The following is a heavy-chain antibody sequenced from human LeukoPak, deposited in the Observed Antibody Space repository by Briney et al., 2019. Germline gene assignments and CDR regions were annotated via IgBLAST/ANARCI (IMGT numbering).Heavy chain of an antibody. CDR3: ARVVAAAGTLGD. CDR2: IYTSGST. J-gene: IGHJ4*02. CDR1: GGSISSGSYY. V-gene: IGHV4-61*02. Sequence: SQTLSLTCTVSGGSISSGSYYWSWIRQPAGKGLEWIGRIYTSGSTNYNPSLKSRVTISVDTSKNQSSLKLSSVTAADTAVYYCARVVAAAGTLGDWGQGTLVTVSS. D-gene: IGHD6-13*01.